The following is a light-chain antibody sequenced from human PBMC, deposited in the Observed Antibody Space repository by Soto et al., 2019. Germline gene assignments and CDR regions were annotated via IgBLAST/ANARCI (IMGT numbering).Light chain of an antibody. Sequence: SYELTQPPSVSVSPGQTASITCSGDKLGDKYVCWYQQKPGQSPVLVMYEDNKRPSGIPERFSGSNSGNTATLTISGTQAMDEAAYYCQAWDRRTVVFGGGTKLTVL. CDR1: KLGDKY. V-gene: IGLV3-1*01. J-gene: IGLJ2*01. CDR3: QAWDRRTVV. CDR2: EDN.